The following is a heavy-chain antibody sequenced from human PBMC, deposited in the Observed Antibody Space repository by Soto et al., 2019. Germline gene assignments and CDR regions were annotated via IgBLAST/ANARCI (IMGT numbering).Heavy chain of an antibody. Sequence: PGESLKISCRGSGYSFSSYWIAWVRQMPGKGLEWMGIIYPGDSDNIYSTSFQGRVTFSADKSTNTAYLQWSSLNASDTATYYCARHAGYCSTTSCSQNDYWGQGTLVTVSS. V-gene: IGHV5-51*01. D-gene: IGHD2-2*01. CDR1: GYSFSSYW. J-gene: IGHJ4*02. CDR3: ARHAGYCSTTSCSQNDY. CDR2: IYPGDSDN.